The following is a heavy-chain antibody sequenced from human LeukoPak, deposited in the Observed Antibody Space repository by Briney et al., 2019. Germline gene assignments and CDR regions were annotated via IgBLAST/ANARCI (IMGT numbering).Heavy chain of an antibody. J-gene: IGHJ3*02. CDR2: ISGRGDIT. CDR1: GFIFSSYA. D-gene: IGHD1-26*01. CDR3: AQGRGDVGDPSGFDI. Sequence: GSLRHSSAPSGFIFSSYAMSWGPQAPGKGLEWVSLISGRGDITFYADSLKGRFTISRDNSKNTLYLQMTSLGAEDTAVYYCAQGRGDVGDPSGFDIWGQGTMVTVSS. V-gene: IGHV3-23*01.